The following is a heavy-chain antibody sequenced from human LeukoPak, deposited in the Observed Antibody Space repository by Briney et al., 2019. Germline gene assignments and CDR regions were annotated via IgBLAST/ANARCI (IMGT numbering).Heavy chain of an antibody. J-gene: IGHJ3*02. CDR2: IIPSGGST. Sequence: ASVKVSCKASGYTFTSYYMHWVRQAPGQGLEWMGIIIPSGGSTSYAQKFQGRVTMTRDTSTSTVYMELSSLRSEDTAVYYCARDTGSYGSGSYGYAFDIWGQGTMVTVSS. V-gene: IGHV1-46*01. CDR3: ARDTGSYGSGSYGYAFDI. D-gene: IGHD3-10*01. CDR1: GYTFTSYY.